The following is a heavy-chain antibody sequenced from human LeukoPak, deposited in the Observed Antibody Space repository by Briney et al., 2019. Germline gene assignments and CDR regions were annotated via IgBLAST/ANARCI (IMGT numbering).Heavy chain of an antibody. J-gene: IGHJ6*02. V-gene: IGHV1-8*01. CDR1: GYTFSSYD. Sequence: ASVKVSCKASGYTFSSYDINWVRQATGQGLEWMGWMHPNSGNTGYAQKFQGRVTMTRNTSISTAYMELSSLRSEDTAVYYCARVSMVRGVIRYYYGMDVWGQGTTVTVSS. CDR3: ARVSMVRGVIRYYYGMDV. D-gene: IGHD3-10*01. CDR2: MHPNSGNT.